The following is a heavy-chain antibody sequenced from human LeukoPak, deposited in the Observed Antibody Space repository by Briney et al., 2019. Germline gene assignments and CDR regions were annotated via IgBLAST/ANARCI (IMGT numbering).Heavy chain of an antibody. D-gene: IGHD5-24*01. CDR1: GFTFSSYW. CDR3: AKAPWLQGEGGYFQH. J-gene: IGHJ1*01. Sequence: GGSLRLSCAASGFTFSSYWMSWVRQAPGKGLEWVSAISGSGGSTYYADSVKGRFTISRDNSKNTLYLQMNSPRAEDTAVYYCAKAPWLQGEGGYFQHWGQGTLVTVSS. CDR2: ISGSGGST. V-gene: IGHV3-23*01.